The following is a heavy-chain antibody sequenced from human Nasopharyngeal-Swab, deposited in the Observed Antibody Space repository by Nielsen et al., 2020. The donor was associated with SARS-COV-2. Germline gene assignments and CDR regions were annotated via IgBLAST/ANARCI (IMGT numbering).Heavy chain of an antibody. CDR3: AREMERSVPAAIAYYYYYNMDV. Sequence: GESLKIPCAASGFTFISYNMNWVRQAPGKGLEWVSYISSSSSTKYYADSVKGRFTISRDNAKNSLYLQMNSLRDEDTAVYYCAREMERSVPAAIAYYYYYNMDVWGQGTTVTVSS. CDR2: ISSSSSTK. CDR1: GFTFISYN. D-gene: IGHD2-2*01. J-gene: IGHJ6*02. V-gene: IGHV3-48*02.